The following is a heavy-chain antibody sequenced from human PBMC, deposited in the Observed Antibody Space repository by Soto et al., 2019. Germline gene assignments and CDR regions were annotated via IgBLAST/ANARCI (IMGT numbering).Heavy chain of an antibody. CDR2: IYSGGST. CDR3: AREGAYLGFDP. V-gene: IGHV3-53*01. CDR1: GFTVSSNY. J-gene: IGHJ5*02. D-gene: IGHD2-21*01. Sequence: GGSLRLACAASGFTVSSNYMSWVRQAPGKGLEWVSVIYSGGSTYYADSVKGRFTISRDNSKNTLYLQMNSLRAEDTAVYYCAREGAYLGFDPWGQGTLVTVSS.